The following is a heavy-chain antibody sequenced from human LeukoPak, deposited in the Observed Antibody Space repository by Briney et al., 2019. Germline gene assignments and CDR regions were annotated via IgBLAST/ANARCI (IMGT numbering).Heavy chain of an antibody. D-gene: IGHD3-22*01. V-gene: IGHV3-13*01. CDR3: ARGSWSSGFNWLDP. J-gene: IGHJ5*02. CDR1: GFTFSSYD. Sequence: GGSLRLSCAASGFTFSSYDMHWVRQATGKGLEWVSAIGTAGDTNYPGSVKGRFTISRENAENYLYLQMNSRRGGDTAVYDWARGSWSSGFNWLDPWGQGTLVTVSS. CDR2: IGTAGDT.